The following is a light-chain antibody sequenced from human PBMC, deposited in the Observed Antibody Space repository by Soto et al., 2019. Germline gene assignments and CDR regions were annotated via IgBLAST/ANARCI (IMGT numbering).Light chain of an antibody. J-gene: IGKJ5*01. CDR3: QQYNNWPIT. V-gene: IGKV3-15*01. Sequence: MSQSPSTLSITSGDGAPISFMASQSVSTNLAWYQQKPGQAPRLIIYGASTGATGIPARFSGSGSGTEFTLTISRLQSEDFAVYYCQQYNNWPITFGQGTRLEIK. CDR1: QSVSTN. CDR2: GAS.